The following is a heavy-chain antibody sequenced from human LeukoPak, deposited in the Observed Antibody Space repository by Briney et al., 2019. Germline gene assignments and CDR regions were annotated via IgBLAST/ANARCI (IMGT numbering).Heavy chain of an antibody. CDR1: GFTFSNYG. J-gene: IGHJ5*02. CDR2: ISGSGVTT. D-gene: IGHD6-13*01. CDR3: ARERSSWLNNWFDP. Sequence: PGGSLRLSCAASGFTFSNYGMSWVRQAPGKGLEWVSAISGSGVTTYYADSVKGRSTISRDNSKHTLYLQMNSLRAEDTAVYYCARERSSWLNNWFDPWGQGTLVTVSS. V-gene: IGHV3-23*01.